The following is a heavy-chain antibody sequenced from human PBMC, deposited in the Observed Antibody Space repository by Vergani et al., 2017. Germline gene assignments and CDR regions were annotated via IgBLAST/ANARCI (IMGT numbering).Heavy chain of an antibody. J-gene: IGHJ6*02. Sequence: VQLVESGGGVVQPGRSLRLSCAASGFTFSSYGMHWVRQAPGKGLEWVAVISYDGSNKYYADSVKGRFTISRDNSKNTLYLQRNSLRAEDTAVYYCAKDLLSSSSGDYGMDVWGQGTTVTVSS. CDR1: GFTFSSYG. D-gene: IGHD6-6*01. V-gene: IGHV3-30*18. CDR2: ISYDGSNK. CDR3: AKDLLSSSSGDYGMDV.